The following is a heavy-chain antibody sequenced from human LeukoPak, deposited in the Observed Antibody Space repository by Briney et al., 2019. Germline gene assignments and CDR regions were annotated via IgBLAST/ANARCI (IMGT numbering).Heavy chain of an antibody. CDR2: INDSGRI. CDR3: ARRWNYGRNYYIDV. D-gene: IGHD1-7*01. V-gene: IGHV4-34*01. CDR1: GGSSSNYY. J-gene: IGHJ6*03. Sequence: SETLSLTCAVYGGSSSNYYRSWIRQPPGKGLEWIGEINDSGRINYNPSLMSRVTVSVDTSKNQFSLRLTSVTATDTAVYYCARRWNYGRNYYIDVWGNGATVSVSS.